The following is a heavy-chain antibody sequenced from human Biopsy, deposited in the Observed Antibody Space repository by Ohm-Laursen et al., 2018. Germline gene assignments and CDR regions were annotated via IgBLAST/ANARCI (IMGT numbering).Heavy chain of an antibody. V-gene: IGHV4-4*07. CDR3: ARVISWRMYSGSSYDAFDI. CDR1: GGSTNDYF. Sequence: SETLSLTCSVSGGSTNDYFWSWIRQPAGETLEWIGRIYSSGGSSYNPSLKSRISMSMDTSNNQFSLTLTSVTAADTAVYYCARVISWRMYSGSSYDAFDIWGQGTMVTVSS. J-gene: IGHJ3*02. CDR2: IYSSGGS. D-gene: IGHD1-26*01.